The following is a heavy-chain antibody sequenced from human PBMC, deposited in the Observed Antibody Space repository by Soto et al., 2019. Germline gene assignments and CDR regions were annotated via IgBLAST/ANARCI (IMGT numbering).Heavy chain of an antibody. CDR3: ARGGGVGVAGSAAFDM. Sequence: QLHLVQSGAVVKKPGASVTVSCSASGYPVTAYYMHWVRQAPGRGLEWMGGINPATGAAKYTQTFQGRVTMTRDTSTSTVFMELSGLTSEDRAVFYCARGGGVGVAGSAAFDMWGQGTVVTVSS. D-gene: IGHD3-3*01. V-gene: IGHV1-2*02. J-gene: IGHJ3*02. CDR1: GYPVTAYY. CDR2: INPATGAA.